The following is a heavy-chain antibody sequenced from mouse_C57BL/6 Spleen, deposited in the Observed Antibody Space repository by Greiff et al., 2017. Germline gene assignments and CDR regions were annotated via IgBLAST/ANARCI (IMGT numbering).Heavy chain of an antibody. CDR2: IWGDGST. V-gene: IGHV2-3*01. Sequence: QVKPVESGPGLVAPSQSLSITCTVSGFPLTSYGVSWVRQPSGQGLEWLGGIWGDGSTNYHSALISRLSTSKDNSKSQVFLKLNSLQPDDAATYYCDKEGANWAPFAYWGQGTLVTVSA. CDR1: GFPLTSYG. D-gene: IGHD4-1*01. CDR3: DKEGANWAPFAY. J-gene: IGHJ3*01.